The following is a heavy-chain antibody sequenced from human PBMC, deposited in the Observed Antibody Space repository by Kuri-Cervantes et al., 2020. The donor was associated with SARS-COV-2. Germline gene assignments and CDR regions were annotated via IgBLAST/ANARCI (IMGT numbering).Heavy chain of an antibody. D-gene: IGHD6-13*01. CDR3: AKVQQLGSSWYWFDP. Sequence: GESLKISCAASGFTFSSYAMSWVRQAPGKGLEWVSAISGSGGSTYYADSVEGRFTISRDNSKNTLYLQMNSLRAEDTAVYYCAKVQQLGSSWYWFDPWGQGTLVTVSS. CDR1: GFTFSSYA. CDR2: ISGSGGST. V-gene: IGHV3-23*01. J-gene: IGHJ5*02.